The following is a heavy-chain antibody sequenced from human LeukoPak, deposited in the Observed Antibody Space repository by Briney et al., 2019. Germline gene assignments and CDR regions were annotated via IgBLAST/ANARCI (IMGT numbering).Heavy chain of an antibody. J-gene: IGHJ4*02. Sequence: GGSLRLACAAAGFTFSTYWMHWVRQAPGKGLGWVSRLSPDGSSSIYADSVKGRSTVSRDNAKTTLYLQMNSLSAEATAVYYCTRSPSLGGSYWGFDYWGQGTLVTVSS. CDR2: LSPDGSSS. D-gene: IGHD1-26*01. CDR1: GFTFSTYW. CDR3: TRSPSLGGSYWGFDY. V-gene: IGHV3-74*01.